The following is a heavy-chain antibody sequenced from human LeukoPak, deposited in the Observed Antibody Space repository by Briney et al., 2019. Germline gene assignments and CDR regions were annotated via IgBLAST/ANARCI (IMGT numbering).Heavy chain of an antibody. CDR2: IRSDGSNE. V-gene: IGHV3-30*02. CDR3: VPGTTAGSESYYSMDV. CDR1: GFTFSNYA. J-gene: IGHJ6*03. Sequence: GGSLRLSCAASGFTFSNYAMHWVRQAPDKGLEWVAFIRSDGSNEYYVDSVKGRFSISRDNFRDTLYLQMNSLRAEDTAVYYCVPGTTAGSESYYSMDVWGKGTTVTVSS. D-gene: IGHD1/OR15-1a*01.